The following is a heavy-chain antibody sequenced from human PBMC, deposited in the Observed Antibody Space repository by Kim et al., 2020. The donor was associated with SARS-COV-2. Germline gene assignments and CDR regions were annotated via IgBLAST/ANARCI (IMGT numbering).Heavy chain of an antibody. D-gene: IGHD2-21*02. CDR3: ARAGSVVVTANAFDI. Sequence: PSVKSRVTRSVDTSKNQCSLKLSSVTAADTAVYYCARAGSVVVTANAFDIWGQGTMVTVSS. J-gene: IGHJ3*02. V-gene: IGHV4-34*01.